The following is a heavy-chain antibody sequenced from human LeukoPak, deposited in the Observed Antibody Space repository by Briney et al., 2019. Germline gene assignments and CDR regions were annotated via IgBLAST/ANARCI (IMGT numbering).Heavy chain of an antibody. V-gene: IGHV3-9*01. Sequence: GGSLRLSCAASGFTFDDYAMHWVRQAPGKGLEWVSGISWNSGSIGYADSVKGRFTISRDNAKNSLYLQMNSLRAGDTALYYCAKGEVGATPGAFDYWGQGTLVTVSS. D-gene: IGHD1-26*01. CDR3: AKGEVGATPGAFDY. CDR1: GFTFDDYA. J-gene: IGHJ4*02. CDR2: ISWNSGSI.